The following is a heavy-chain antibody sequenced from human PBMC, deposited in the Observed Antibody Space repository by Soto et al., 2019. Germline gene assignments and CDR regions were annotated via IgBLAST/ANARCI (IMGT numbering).Heavy chain of an antibody. CDR2: ISSCGSYI. J-gene: IGHJ5*02. V-gene: IGHV3-21*01. D-gene: IGHD1-26*01. Sequence: EVQVVESGGGLVQPGGSLRLSCSFTFSMYSMSWVRQAPGKGLEWVASISSCGSYIKYADSVKGRFTISRDNAKNSVSLQMNSLRVDDTAVYFCTRDQGGSYDSWFDPWGQGTLVTVSS. CDR1: FTFSMYS. CDR3: TRDQGGSYDSWFDP.